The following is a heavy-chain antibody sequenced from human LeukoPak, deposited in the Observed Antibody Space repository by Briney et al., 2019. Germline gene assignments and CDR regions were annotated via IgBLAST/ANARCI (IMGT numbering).Heavy chain of an antibody. CDR3: ARDAPGRNYGDYRELDY. V-gene: IGHV1-69*05. D-gene: IGHD4-17*01. Sequence: SVKVSCKASGDTFSSYAFSWVRQAPGQGLEWVGGIIPIFGTANYAQKFQGRVTLTRDMSTSTDYLELSSLRSEDTAVYYCARDAPGRNYGDYRELDYWGQGTLVTVSS. CDR1: GDTFSSYA. CDR2: IIPIFGTA. J-gene: IGHJ4*02.